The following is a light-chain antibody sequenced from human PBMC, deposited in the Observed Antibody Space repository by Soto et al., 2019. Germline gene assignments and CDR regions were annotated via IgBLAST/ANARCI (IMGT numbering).Light chain of an antibody. V-gene: IGKV1-27*01. CDR1: QGISYY. Sequence: DIQMTQSPSSLSASVGDRVTITCRASQGISYYLAWFQQKPGKVPELLIYAASTLQSGVPSRFSGSGSGKNFTLPISSLQPEDVATYYCQQYNSAPRTFGQGTKLEIK. CDR2: AAS. J-gene: IGKJ2*01. CDR3: QQYNSAPRT.